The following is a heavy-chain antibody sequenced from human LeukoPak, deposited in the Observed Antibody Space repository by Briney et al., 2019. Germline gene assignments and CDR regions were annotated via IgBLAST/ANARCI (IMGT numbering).Heavy chain of an antibody. V-gene: IGHV3-23*01. D-gene: IGHD3-10*02. J-gene: IGHJ6*03. Sequence: GGSLRLSCAAPGFTFSSYAMSWVRQAPGKGLQWVSAIGGSGGSAHYADSVKGRFTISRDNSKNTLYLQMNSLRAEDTAVYYCAKKMLAHMDVWGKGTTVTVSS. CDR2: IGGSGGSA. CDR3: AKKMLAHMDV. CDR1: GFTFSSYA.